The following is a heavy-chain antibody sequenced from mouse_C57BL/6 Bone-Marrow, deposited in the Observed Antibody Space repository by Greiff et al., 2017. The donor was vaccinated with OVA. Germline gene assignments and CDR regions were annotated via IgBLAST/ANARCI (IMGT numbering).Heavy chain of an antibody. V-gene: IGHV1-64*01. J-gene: IGHJ1*03. CDR2: IHPNSGST. D-gene: IGHD1-1*01. Sequence: QVQLQQPGAELVKPGASVKLSCKASGYTFTSYWMHWVKQRPGQGLEWIGLIHPNSGSTNYNEKFKSKATLTVDKSSSTAYMQLSSLTSEDSAVYYCARNHYYGSSYWYVDVWGTGTTVTGSS. CDR1: GYTFTSYW. CDR3: ARNHYYGSSYWYVDV.